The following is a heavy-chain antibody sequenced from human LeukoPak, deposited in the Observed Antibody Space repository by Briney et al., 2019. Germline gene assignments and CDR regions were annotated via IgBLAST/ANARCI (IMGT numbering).Heavy chain of an antibody. CDR3: AKEGSKGSSLDY. Sequence: GGSLRLSCAASGFTFSSYGMLWVRQAPGKGLEWVAVISYDGSNKYYAGSVKGRFTISRDNSKNTLYLQMNSLRAEDTAVYYCAKEGSKGSSLDYWGQGTLVTVSS. D-gene: IGHD6-13*01. CDR2: ISYDGSNK. V-gene: IGHV3-30*18. J-gene: IGHJ4*02. CDR1: GFTFSSYG.